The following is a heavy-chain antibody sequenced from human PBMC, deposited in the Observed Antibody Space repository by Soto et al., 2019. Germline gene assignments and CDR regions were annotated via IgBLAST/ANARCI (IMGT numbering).Heavy chain of an antibody. D-gene: IGHD6-19*01. V-gene: IGHV3-30-3*01. CDR2: ISYDGSNK. Sequence: GGSLRLSCAASGFTFSSNAMHWVRQAPGKGLEWVAVISYDGSNKYYADSVKGRFTISRDNSRNTLYLQMNSLRVEDTAVYYCSRDQVAVATIDYRGQGALLTVST. CDR3: SRDQVAVATIDY. J-gene: IGHJ4*02. CDR1: GFTFSSNA.